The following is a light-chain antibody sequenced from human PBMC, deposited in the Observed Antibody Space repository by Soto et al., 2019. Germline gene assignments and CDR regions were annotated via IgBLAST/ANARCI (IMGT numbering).Light chain of an antibody. J-gene: IGKJ1*01. CDR3: VQRTTWPWT. Sequence: EIVLTQSPGTLSLSPGERATLSCRASQSVSVHLAWYQQKPGQAPRLLIYDASNRATGIPARFSGSGSGTDFTLTISSLEPEDFAVYHCVQRTTWPWTCGQGSKVESK. V-gene: IGKV3-11*01. CDR1: QSVSVH. CDR2: DAS.